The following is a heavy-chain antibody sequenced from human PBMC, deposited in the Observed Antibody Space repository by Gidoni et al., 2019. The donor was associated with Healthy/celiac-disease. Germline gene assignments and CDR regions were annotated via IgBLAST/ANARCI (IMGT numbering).Heavy chain of an antibody. Sequence: QVQLQESGPGLVKPSETLSLTCTVSGGSISSYYWSWFRQPPGKGLEWIGYIYYSGSTNYNPSLKSRVTISVDTSKNQFSLKLSSVTAADTAVYYCARGSIAAAGTDPQRNNYYYYGMDVWGQGTTVTVSS. CDR1: GGSISSYY. V-gene: IGHV4-59*01. D-gene: IGHD6-13*01. CDR3: ARGSIAAAGTDPQRNNYYYYGMDV. J-gene: IGHJ6*02. CDR2: IYYSGST.